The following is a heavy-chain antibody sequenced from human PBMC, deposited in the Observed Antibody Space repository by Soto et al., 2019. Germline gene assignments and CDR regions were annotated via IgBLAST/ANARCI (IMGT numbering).Heavy chain of an antibody. CDR1: GGSFSGYX. V-gene: IGHV4-34*01. J-gene: IGHJ4*02. D-gene: IGHD4-4*01. Sequence: VQLQQWGAGLLKPSETLSLTCAVYGGSFSGYXXXXXXXXPGKGLEWIGEINPSGSINYNPSLKSRVTLSVDTSKNQFSLNLSSVTAADTAVYYCATFVGATTVTRGSPRDYWGQGTLVTVSS. CDR2: INPSGSI. CDR3: ATFVGATTVTRGSPRDY.